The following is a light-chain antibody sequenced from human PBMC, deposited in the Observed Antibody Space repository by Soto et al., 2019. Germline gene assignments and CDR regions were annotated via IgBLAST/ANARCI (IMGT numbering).Light chain of an antibody. CDR2: AAS. Sequence: IQMTQSPSSLSASLGDRVTITCRASQSITTYLNWYRQKPGKAPKLLIYAASSLQSGVPSRFSGSGSGTEFTLTINSLQAEDCAVYYCQQYYNWPRTFGQGTRLEIK. CDR1: QSITTY. V-gene: IGKV1-39*01. J-gene: IGKJ5*01. CDR3: QQYYNWPRT.